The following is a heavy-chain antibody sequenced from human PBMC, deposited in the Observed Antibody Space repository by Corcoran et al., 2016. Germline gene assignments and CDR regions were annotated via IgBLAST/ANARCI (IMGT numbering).Heavy chain of an antibody. CDR3: ARQTRSGVDV. J-gene: IGHJ6*02. D-gene: IGHD3-10*01. Sequence: EVQLVQSGAEVKKPGESLKISCQCSGYRFTTSWIAWVRQMPGEGLESMGVIYPGDSDTRYSPSFQGQVTISADKSISTAYLQWRSLKAADTAMYYCARQTRSGVDVWGQGTPVTVSS. CDR2: IYPGDSDT. V-gene: IGHV5-51*01. CDR1: GYRFTTSW.